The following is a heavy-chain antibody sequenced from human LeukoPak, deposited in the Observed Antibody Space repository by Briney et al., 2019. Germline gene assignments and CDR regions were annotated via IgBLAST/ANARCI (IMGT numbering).Heavy chain of an antibody. CDR2: IYTSGTT. CDR3: ARGKVVAGTPGQNSWDY. V-gene: IGHV4-4*07. Sequence: SGTLSLTCTVSGGSISTYYWNWIRQPAREGLEWIGRIYTSGTTNYNPSLKSRVTMSVDTSKNQFSLKLSSVTAADTAVYYCARGKVVAGTPGQNSWDYWGQGTLVTVSS. J-gene: IGHJ4*02. D-gene: IGHD6-19*01. CDR1: GGSISTYY.